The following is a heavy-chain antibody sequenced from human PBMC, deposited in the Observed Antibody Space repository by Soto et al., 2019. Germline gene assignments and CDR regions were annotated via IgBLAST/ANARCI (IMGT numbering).Heavy chain of an antibody. D-gene: IGHD1-26*01. CDR2: ISWNSGSI. CDR3: AKSNKWELPYYFDY. CDR1: GFTFSSYA. V-gene: IGHV3-9*01. J-gene: IGHJ4*02. Sequence: GGSLRLSCAASGFTFSSYAMSWVRQAPGKGLEWVSSISWNSGSIGYADSVKGRFTISRDNAKNSLYLQMNSLRAEDTALYYCAKSNKWELPYYFDYWGQGTLVTVSS.